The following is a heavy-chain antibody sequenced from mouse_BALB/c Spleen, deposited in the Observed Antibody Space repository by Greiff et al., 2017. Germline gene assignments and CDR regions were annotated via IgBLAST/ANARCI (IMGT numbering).Heavy chain of an antibody. J-gene: IGHJ4*01. Sequence: EVQRVESGGGLVQPGGSRKLSCAASGFTFSDYGMAWVRQAPGKGPEWVAFISNLAYSIYYADTVTGRFTISRENAKNTLYLEMSSLRSEDTAMYYCARAQVPYYAMDYWGQGTSVTVSS. CDR2: ISNLAYSI. D-gene: IGHD3-1*01. CDR1: GFTFSDYG. V-gene: IGHV5-15*02. CDR3: ARAQVPYYAMDY.